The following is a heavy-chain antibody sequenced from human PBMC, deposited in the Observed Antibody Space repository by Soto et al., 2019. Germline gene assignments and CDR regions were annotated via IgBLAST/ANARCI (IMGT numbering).Heavy chain of an antibody. V-gene: IGHV1-8*01. CDR3: ARGINYYASGDDAFDI. Sequence: QVQLVQSGAEVKKPGASVKVSCRASGYTFASYDINWVRQATGQGLEWMGWMNPNSGNTGYAQKFQGRVTMTRNTSISTAYMELSSLRSEDTAVYYCARGINYYASGDDAFDIWGQGTMVTVS. J-gene: IGHJ3*02. CDR2: MNPNSGNT. D-gene: IGHD3-10*01. CDR1: GYTFASYD.